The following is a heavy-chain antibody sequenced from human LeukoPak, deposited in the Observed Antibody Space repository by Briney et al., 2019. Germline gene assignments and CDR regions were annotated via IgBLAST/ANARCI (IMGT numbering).Heavy chain of an antibody. Sequence: GRSLRLSCAASGFTFSSYGMHWVRQAPGKGLEWVAVIWIDGSNKYYADSVKGRFTISRDNSKNTLYLQMNSLRAEDTAVYYCAKSWRWLQFCDSWGQGTLLTVSS. J-gene: IGHJ4*02. CDR3: AKSWRWLQFCDS. CDR2: IWIDGSNK. CDR1: GFTFSSYG. D-gene: IGHD5-24*01. V-gene: IGHV3-33*06.